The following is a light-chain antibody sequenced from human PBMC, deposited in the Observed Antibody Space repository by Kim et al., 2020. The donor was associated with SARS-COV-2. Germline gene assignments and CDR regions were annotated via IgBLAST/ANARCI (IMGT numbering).Light chain of an antibody. CDR2: AAF. CDR1: QGLSNY. CDR3: LQHHSYPLT. V-gene: IGKV1-17*03. Sequence: DIQMTQSPSAMSASIGDRVTITCRASQGLSNYLAWFQQKPGKVPQRLIYAAFSLQSGVPSRFSGSGSGTEFTLTISSLQPDDSATYYCLQHHSYPLTFGGGTKVEIK. J-gene: IGKJ4*01.